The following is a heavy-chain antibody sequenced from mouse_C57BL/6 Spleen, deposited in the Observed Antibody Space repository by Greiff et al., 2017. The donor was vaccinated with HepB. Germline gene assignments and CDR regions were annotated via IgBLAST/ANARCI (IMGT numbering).Heavy chain of an antibody. Sequence: LQQPGAELVRPGTSVKLSCKASGYTFTSYWMHWVKQRPGQGLEWIGVIDPSDSYTNYNQKFKGKATLTVDTSSSTAYMQLSSLTSEDSAVYYCARGRLSAYYFDYWGQGTTLTVSS. D-gene: IGHD3-2*02. CDR2: IDPSDSYT. J-gene: IGHJ2*01. CDR3: ARGRLSAYYFDY. CDR1: GYTFTSYW. V-gene: IGHV1-59*01.